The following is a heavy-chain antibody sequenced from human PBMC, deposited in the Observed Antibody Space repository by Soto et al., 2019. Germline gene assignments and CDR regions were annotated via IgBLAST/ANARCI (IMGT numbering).Heavy chain of an antibody. D-gene: IGHD3-10*01. V-gene: IGHV3-11*06. CDR1: GFTFSDYY. CDR3: AREDVVRGVRGMDV. CDR2: ISSSSSYT. J-gene: IGHJ6*02. Sequence: QVQLVESGGGLVKPGVSLRLSCASSGFTFSDYYMSWIRQAPGKGLEWDSYISSSSSYTNYVDSVKGRFTISRESAKNAMYLQMNRLRAEDTAVYYCAREDVVRGVRGMDVWGQGNRVNVSS.